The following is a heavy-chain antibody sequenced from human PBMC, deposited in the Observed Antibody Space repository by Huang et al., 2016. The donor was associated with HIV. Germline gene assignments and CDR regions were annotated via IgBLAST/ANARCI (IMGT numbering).Heavy chain of an antibody. V-gene: IGHV4-59*11. CDR3: ARDRRHCSGGSCYYSDY. Sequence: QVQLQESGPGLVKPSETLSLTCSVSGGSISRHYWSWIRQPPGKGLEWIGRSFYSGVSNHSPSLKSRVFISVDTSRNQFALKLSSVTAADTAVYYCARDRRHCSGGSCYYSDYWGHGTLVTVSS. CDR1: GGSISRHY. CDR2: SFYSGVS. D-gene: IGHD2-15*01. J-gene: IGHJ4*01.